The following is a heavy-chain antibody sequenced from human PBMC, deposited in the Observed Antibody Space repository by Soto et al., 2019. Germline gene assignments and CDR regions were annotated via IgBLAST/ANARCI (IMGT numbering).Heavy chain of an antibody. V-gene: IGHV3-33*01. Sequence: GGSLRLSCAASGFTFSSYGMHWVRQAPGKGLEWVAVIWYDGSNKYYADSVKGRFTISRDNSKNTLYLQMNSLRAEDTAVYYCAREHDYGDYEDGYGMDVWGQGTTVTVSS. CDR1: GFTFSSYG. CDR2: IWYDGSNK. J-gene: IGHJ6*02. D-gene: IGHD4-17*01. CDR3: AREHDYGDYEDGYGMDV.